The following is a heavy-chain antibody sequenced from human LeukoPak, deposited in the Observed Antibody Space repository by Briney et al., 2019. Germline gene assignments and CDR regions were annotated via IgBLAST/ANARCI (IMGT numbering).Heavy chain of an antibody. Sequence: GESLKISCKGSGYSFTRYWISWVRQMPGKGLEWMGRVDPSDSHTNYSPSFQGHVTISADKSMSTAYLQWSSLKASDTAIYYCATPGGSGSPFDYWGQGTLVTVSS. CDR1: GYSFTRYW. J-gene: IGHJ4*02. V-gene: IGHV5-10-1*01. D-gene: IGHD3-10*01. CDR2: VDPSDSHT. CDR3: ATPGGSGSPFDY.